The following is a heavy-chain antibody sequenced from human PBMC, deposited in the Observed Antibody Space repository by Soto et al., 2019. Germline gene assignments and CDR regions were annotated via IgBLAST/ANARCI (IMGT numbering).Heavy chain of an antibody. V-gene: IGHV3-48*04. CDR3: ARDGGASTFDFDS. J-gene: IGHJ4*02. D-gene: IGHD3-10*01. Sequence: GSLRLSCAASGFTFSGHSLNCIRQAPGKGLEWIAYMTASGVTMYADSVKGRFTISRDNAKNSLYLQMDSLRVEDTAVYYCARDGGASTFDFDSWGQGTLVTVSS. CDR2: MTASGVTM. CDR1: GFTFSGHS.